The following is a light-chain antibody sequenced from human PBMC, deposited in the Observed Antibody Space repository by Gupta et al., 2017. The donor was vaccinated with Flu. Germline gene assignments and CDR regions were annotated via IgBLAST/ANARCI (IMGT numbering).Light chain of an antibody. Sequence: DIVMTQTPLSLSVTPGQPASISCKSSQSLLHSDGMTYFQWYLQKSGKPPQLLIYEVSMRFSGVPDRFSGSGSGTDFTLKISRMEAEDVGVYYCMQSVHFRTFGQGTKVEIK. CDR1: QSLLHSDGMTY. CDR3: MQSVHFRT. V-gene: IGKV2D-29*01. J-gene: IGKJ1*01. CDR2: EVS.